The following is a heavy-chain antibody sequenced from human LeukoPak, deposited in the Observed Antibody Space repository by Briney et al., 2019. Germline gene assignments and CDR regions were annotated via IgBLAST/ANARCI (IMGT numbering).Heavy chain of an antibody. Sequence: ASVKVSCKASGYTFTSYDINWVRQATGQGLGWMGWISAYNGNTNYAQKLQGRVTMTTDTSTSTAYMELRSLRSDDTAVYYCARDYLLERYDFWSGPNYGMDVWGQGTTVTVSS. V-gene: IGHV1-18*01. D-gene: IGHD3-3*01. CDR2: ISAYNGNT. J-gene: IGHJ6*02. CDR1: GYTFTSYD. CDR3: ARDYLLERYDFWSGPNYGMDV.